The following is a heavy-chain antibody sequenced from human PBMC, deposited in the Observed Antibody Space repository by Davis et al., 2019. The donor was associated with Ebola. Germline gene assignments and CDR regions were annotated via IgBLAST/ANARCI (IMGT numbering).Heavy chain of an antibody. Sequence: GESLKISCAASGFIFNDNGMHWVRQAPGKGLEWVAVIWYDGSNKYYADSVKGRFTISRDNSKNTLYLQMNSLRAEDTAVYYCARGLVTIWGQGTLVTVSS. J-gene: IGHJ4*02. V-gene: IGHV3-33*01. CDR1: GFIFNDNG. CDR2: IWYDGSNK. D-gene: IGHD3-3*01. CDR3: ARGLVTI.